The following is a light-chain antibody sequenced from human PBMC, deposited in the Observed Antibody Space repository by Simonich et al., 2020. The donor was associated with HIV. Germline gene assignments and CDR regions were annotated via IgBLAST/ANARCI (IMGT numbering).Light chain of an antibody. Sequence: EIVMTQSPATLSVSPGERATLSCRASQSVSSNLAWYQQKPGQAPRLLSSGASTRATGIPARFSGSGSGTEFTLTISSLQSEDGAVYYCQQYHSTPPTFGGGTRVEIK. V-gene: IGKV3-15*01. CDR3: QQYHSTPPT. CDR1: QSVSSN. CDR2: GAS. J-gene: IGKJ4*01.